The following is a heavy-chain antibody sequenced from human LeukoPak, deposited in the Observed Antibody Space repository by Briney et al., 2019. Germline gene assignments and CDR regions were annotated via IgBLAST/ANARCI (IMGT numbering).Heavy chain of an antibody. J-gene: IGHJ3*02. CDR1: GFIFREYA. Sequence: PGGSLRLSCAASGFIFREYAMTWVRQAPGKGREGVSSITAYDYTTYADSVKGRFTISRDNSKNTLYLQMDSLRGDDTALYHCARDPNGDYIGAFDNWGQGTMVTVSS. D-gene: IGHD4-17*01. V-gene: IGHV3-23*01. CDR2: ITAYDYTT. CDR3: ARDPNGDYIGAFDN.